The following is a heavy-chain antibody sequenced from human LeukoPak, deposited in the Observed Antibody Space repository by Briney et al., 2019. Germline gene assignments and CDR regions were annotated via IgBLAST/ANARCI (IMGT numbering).Heavy chain of an antibody. CDR2: ISSSGSAI. Sequence: QSGGSLRLSCAASGFLFSSHEMNWVRQAPGKGLEWVSYISSSGSAIYYADSVKGRFTISRDNAKNSLYLQMNSLRAEDTAVYYCARAALYCSSTSCIFDHWGQGTLVTVSS. J-gene: IGHJ4*02. CDR1: GFLFSSHE. D-gene: IGHD2-2*01. CDR3: ARAALYCSSTSCIFDH. V-gene: IGHV3-48*03.